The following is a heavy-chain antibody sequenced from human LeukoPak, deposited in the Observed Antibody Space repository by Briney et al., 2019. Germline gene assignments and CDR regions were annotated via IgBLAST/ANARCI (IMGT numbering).Heavy chain of an antibody. V-gene: IGHV3-30*02. CDR2: IRYDGSNK. D-gene: IGHD3-3*01. Sequence: GGSLRLSCAASGFTFSSYSMNWVRQAPGKGLEWVAFIRYDGSNKYYADSVKGRFTISRDNSKNTLYLQMNSLRAEDTAVCYCAKDPRPRDFWSGYSEGIYFDYWGQGTLVTVSS. CDR1: GFTFSSYS. CDR3: AKDPRPRDFWSGYSEGIYFDY. J-gene: IGHJ4*02.